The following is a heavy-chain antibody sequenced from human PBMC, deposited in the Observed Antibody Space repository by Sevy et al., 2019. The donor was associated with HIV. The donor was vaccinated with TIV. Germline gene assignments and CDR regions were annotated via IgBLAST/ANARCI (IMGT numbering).Heavy chain of an antibody. CDR2: ISAYNGNT. Sequence: ASVKVSCKASGYTFTSYGISWVRQAPGQGLEWMGWISAYNGNTNYAPKLQGRVTMTTDTSTSTAYMELRSLRSDDTAVYYCASDIYDFWSGYYPIDYWGQGTLVTVSS. D-gene: IGHD3-3*01. CDR1: GYTFTSYG. J-gene: IGHJ4*02. V-gene: IGHV1-18*01. CDR3: ASDIYDFWSGYYPIDY.